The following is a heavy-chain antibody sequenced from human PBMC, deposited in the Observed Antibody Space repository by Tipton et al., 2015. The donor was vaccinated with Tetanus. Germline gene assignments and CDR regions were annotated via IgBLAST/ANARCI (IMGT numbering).Heavy chain of an antibody. CDR2: IWNDGSYT. CDR3: ARDTVRQQVGGAQWYYLGMDV. D-gene: IGHD6-13*01. CDR1: GFNFSTFG. V-gene: IGHV3-33*01. Sequence: SGFNFSTFGMHWVRQAPGKGLEWLAVIWNDGSYTYEADSVKGRFTISRDNSKNTVYLEMNSLRAEDTAVYYCARDTVRQQVGGAQWYYLGMDVWGQGTTVTVSS. J-gene: IGHJ6*02.